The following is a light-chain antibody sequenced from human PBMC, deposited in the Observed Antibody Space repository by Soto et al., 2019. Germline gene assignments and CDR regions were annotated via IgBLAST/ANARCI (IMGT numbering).Light chain of an antibody. CDR2: KAS. CDR3: QQYGSYSLT. CDR1: QSISTS. V-gene: IGKV1-5*03. Sequence: DIQMTQSPSILSASVGDRVTITCRASQSISTSLAWYQQKPGKAPNLLISKASNLETGDPSRFSGSGSGTEFTLTISSLQTDDFATYYCQQYGSYSLTFGGGTKVDIK. J-gene: IGKJ4*01.